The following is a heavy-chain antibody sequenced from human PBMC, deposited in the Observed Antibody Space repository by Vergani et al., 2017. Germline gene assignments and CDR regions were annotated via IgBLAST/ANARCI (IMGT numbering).Heavy chain of an antibody. CDR3: ASYEYDSSGYYYYYYGMDV. D-gene: IGHD3-22*01. J-gene: IGHJ6*02. Sequence: QVQLVQSGAEVKKPGASVKVSCKASGYTFTSYGISWVRQAPGQGLEWMGWISAYNGNTNYAQKLQGRVTMTTDTSTSTAYMELRSLRSDDTAVYYCASYEYDSSGYYYYYYGMDVWGQGITVTVSS. V-gene: IGHV1-18*01. CDR2: ISAYNGNT. CDR1: GYTFTSYG.